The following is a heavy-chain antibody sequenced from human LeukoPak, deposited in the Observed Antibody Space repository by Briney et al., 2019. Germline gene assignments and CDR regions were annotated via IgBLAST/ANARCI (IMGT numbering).Heavy chain of an antibody. CDR3: ARMGSTVGPL. CDR2: IYSGGST. V-gene: IGHV3-53*01. CDR1: GGSISSNY. Sequence: PSETLSLTCTVSGGSISSNYMSWVRQAPGKGLEWVSVIYSGGSTYCADSVKGRFTISRDNSKNTLYLQMNSLRAEDTAVYYCARMGSTVGPLWGQGTLVTVSS. D-gene: IGHD4-23*01. J-gene: IGHJ4*02.